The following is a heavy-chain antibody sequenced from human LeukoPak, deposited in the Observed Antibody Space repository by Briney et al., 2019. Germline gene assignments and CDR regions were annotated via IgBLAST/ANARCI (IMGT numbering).Heavy chain of an antibody. D-gene: IGHD2-2*02. CDR3: ARGRKGYCSSTSCYNRWFDP. J-gene: IGHJ5*02. V-gene: IGHV1-8*01. CDR2: MNPNSGNT. CDR1: GYTFTSHD. Sequence: ASVKVSCKASGYTFTSHDINWVRQATGQGLEWMGWMNPNSGNTGYAQKFQGRVTMTRNTSISTAYMELSSLRSEDAAVYYCARGRKGYCSSTSCYNRWFDPWGQGTLVTVSS.